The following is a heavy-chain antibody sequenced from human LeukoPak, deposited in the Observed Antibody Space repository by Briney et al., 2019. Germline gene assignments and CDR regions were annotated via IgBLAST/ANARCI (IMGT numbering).Heavy chain of an antibody. CDR2: INPNSGGT. Sequence: EASVKVSCKASGYTFTGYYMHWVRQAPGQGLEWMGWINPNSGGTNYAQKFQGRVTMTRDTSISTAYMELSRLRSDDTAVYYCARGHRHGYNLLVYWGQGTLVTVSS. V-gene: IGHV1-2*02. CDR1: GYTFTGYY. CDR3: ARGHRHGYNLLVY. D-gene: IGHD5-24*01. J-gene: IGHJ4*02.